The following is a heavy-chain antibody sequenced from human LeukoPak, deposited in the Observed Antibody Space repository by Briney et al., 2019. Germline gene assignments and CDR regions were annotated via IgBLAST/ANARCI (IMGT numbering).Heavy chain of an antibody. Sequence: ASVKVSCKASGGTFSSYAISWVRQAPGQGLEWMGGIIPIFGTANYAQKFQGRVTITTDEPTSTAYMELSSLRSEDTAVYYCARKIPTTRSMAFDIWGQGTMVTVSS. D-gene: IGHD1-7*01. CDR1: GGTFSSYA. CDR2: IIPIFGTA. CDR3: ARKIPTTRSMAFDI. V-gene: IGHV1-69*05. J-gene: IGHJ3*02.